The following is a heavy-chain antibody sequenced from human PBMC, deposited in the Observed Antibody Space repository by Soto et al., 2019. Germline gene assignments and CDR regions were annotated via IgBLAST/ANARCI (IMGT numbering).Heavy chain of an antibody. CDR2: IYSSGST. CDR3: ARYGSHYFYYNMDV. J-gene: IGHJ6*02. V-gene: IGHV4-59*01. D-gene: IGHD1-26*01. CDR1: GGSTSSYY. Sequence: SETLSLTCTVSGGSTSSYYWTWIRQPPGKGLEWIGHIYSSGSTDYNPSLKSRSTISIDTSKNQFSLKLSSVTAADTAVYYCARYGSHYFYYNMDVWGLGTTVT.